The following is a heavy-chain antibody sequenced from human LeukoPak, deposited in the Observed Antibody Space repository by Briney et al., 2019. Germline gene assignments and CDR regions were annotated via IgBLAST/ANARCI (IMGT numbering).Heavy chain of an antibody. J-gene: IGHJ4*02. D-gene: IGHD5-18*01. CDR1: GFTFDDYA. CDR2: ISWNSGTI. V-gene: IGHV3-9*01. CDR3: ASLLLIQLWTNFDY. Sequence: GGSLRLSCAASGFTFDDYAMHWVRQAPGKGLEWVSGISWNSGTIGYADSVKGRFTISRDNAKNSLYLQMNSLRAEDTAVYYCASLLLIQLWTNFDYWGQGTLVTVSS.